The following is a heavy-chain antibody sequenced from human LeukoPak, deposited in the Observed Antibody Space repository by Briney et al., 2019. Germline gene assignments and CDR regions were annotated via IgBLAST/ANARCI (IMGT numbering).Heavy chain of an antibody. Sequence: SETLSLTCAVYGGSFSGYYWSWIRQPPGKGLEWIGEINHSGGTNYNPSHKSRFTISVDTSKNQFSLKLNSVTAADTAVYYCARMNLITIFGVVITNFDYWGQGTLVTVSS. J-gene: IGHJ4*02. D-gene: IGHD3-3*01. CDR1: GGSFSGYY. CDR2: INHSGGT. V-gene: IGHV4-34*01. CDR3: ARMNLITIFGVVITNFDY.